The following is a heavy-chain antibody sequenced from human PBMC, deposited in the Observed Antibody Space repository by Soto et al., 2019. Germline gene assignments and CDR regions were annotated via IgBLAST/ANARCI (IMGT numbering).Heavy chain of an antibody. J-gene: IGHJ6*02. V-gene: IGHV3-13*01. CDR1: GFTYNSYD. Sequence: EVQLVESGGGLVQPGGSLRLSCAAFGFTYNSYDMHWVRQGTGKGLEWDSSMGGAGAREYADSVKGRFIISRDNAKNSLYLQMDSLRVGDTAVYYCTRAAFGDGMDLWGQGTPVTVSS. CDR3: TRAAFGDGMDL. CDR2: MGGAGAR. D-gene: IGHD3-10*01.